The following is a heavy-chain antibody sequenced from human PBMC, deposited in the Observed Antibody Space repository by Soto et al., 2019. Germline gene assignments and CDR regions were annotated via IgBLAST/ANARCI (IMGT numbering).Heavy chain of an antibody. CDR1: GGSISSGGYS. J-gene: IGHJ5*02. V-gene: IGHV4-30-2*01. CDR2: IYHSGST. Sequence: SETLSLTCAVSGGSISSGGYSWSWIRQPPGKGLEWIGYIYHSGSTYYNPSLKSRVTISVDRSKNQFSLKLSSVTAADTAVYYCARGMGYYDSSGKNWFDPWGQGTLVTVSS. CDR3: ARGMGYYDSSGKNWFDP. D-gene: IGHD3-22*01.